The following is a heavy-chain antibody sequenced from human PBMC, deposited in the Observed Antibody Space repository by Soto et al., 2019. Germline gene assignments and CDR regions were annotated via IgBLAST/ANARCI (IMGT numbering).Heavy chain of an antibody. D-gene: IGHD5-18*01. J-gene: IGHJ5*02. V-gene: IGHV4-30-2*01. CDR1: GGSISSGGYS. CDR2: IYHSGSS. Sequence: QLQLQESGSGLVKPSQTLSLTCAVSGGSISSGGYSWSWIRQPPGKGLEWIGYIYHSGSSYYNPSLKSRVTISVDRSKNQFSLKLSSVTAADTAVYYCARSRGYSYGEINSVVSWFDPWGQGTLVTVSS. CDR3: ARSRGYSYGEINSVVSWFDP.